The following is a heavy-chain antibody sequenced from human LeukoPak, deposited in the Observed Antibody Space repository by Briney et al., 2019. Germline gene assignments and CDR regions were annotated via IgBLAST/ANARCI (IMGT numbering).Heavy chain of an antibody. CDR3: AKGHGDGSLHYSDY. D-gene: IGHD5-24*01. V-gene: IGHV3-23*01. Sequence: GGFLRLSCAASGFIFSTYAMNWVRQAPGKGLEWVSGITGSGGSTYYADSVKGRFTISRDNSKDTLYLQMNSLRAEDTAVYYCAKGHGDGSLHYSDYWGQGTLVTVSS. CDR2: ITGSGGST. CDR1: GFIFSTYA. J-gene: IGHJ4*02.